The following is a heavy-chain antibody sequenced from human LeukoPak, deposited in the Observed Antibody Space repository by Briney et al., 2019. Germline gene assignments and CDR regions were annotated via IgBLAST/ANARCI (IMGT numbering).Heavy chain of an antibody. D-gene: IGHD3-22*01. Sequence: KPSETLSLTCAVYGGSFATFYWSCIRQPPGKGLEWIGEGIHGGRTNYNPSLKSRVAISVDKSRKQVSLTLDSVTAADTAVYFCATRESIYYGVGYYHRFDFWGQGTPVTVSS. CDR3: ATRESIYYGVGYYHRFDF. V-gene: IGHV4-34*12. CDR1: GGSFATFY. CDR2: GIHGGRT. J-gene: IGHJ4*02.